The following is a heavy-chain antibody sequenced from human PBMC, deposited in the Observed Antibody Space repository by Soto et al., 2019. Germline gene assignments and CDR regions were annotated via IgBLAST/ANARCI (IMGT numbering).Heavy chain of an antibody. CDR2: IIPIFNST. CDR1: GSRFSNYV. CDR3: AREGRGKKAGYNGLVSLGY. Sequence: QVQLVQSGAEVKTPGSSLKVSCKVSGSRFSNYVISWVRQAPGHGLEWLGRIIPIFNSTKYAQNFQGRVTITADKSTSTASRELSSLRSDDTAVYHCAREGRGKKAGYNGLVSLGYWGQGTLVTVSS. D-gene: IGHD2-2*02. V-gene: IGHV1-69*06. J-gene: IGHJ4*02.